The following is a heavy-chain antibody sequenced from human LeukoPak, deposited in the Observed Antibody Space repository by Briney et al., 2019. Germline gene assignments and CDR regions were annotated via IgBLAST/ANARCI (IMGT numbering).Heavy chain of an antibody. D-gene: IGHD6-13*01. CDR3: ARDFPSAASGAFDF. J-gene: IGHJ3*01. Sequence: PSETLSLTCSVSAGSISGYYWSWIRQPPGKGLEWLGYIYYSGGTNYNPSLKSRVTISVDTSNNQFSLKLSSVTAADTAVYYCARDFPSAASGAFDFWGQGKMVTVSS. CDR2: IYYSGGT. V-gene: IGHV4-59*01. CDR1: AGSISGYY.